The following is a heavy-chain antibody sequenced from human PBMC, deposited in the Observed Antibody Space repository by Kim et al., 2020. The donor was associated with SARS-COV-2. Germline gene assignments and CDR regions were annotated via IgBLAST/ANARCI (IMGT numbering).Heavy chain of an antibody. CDR1: GFTFSSYA. D-gene: IGHD3-10*01. Sequence: GGSLRLSCAASGFTFSSYAMHWVRQAPGKGLEWVAVISYDGSNKYYADSVKGRFTISRDNSKNTLYLQMNSLRAEDTAVYYCARDNRYYYGSGKLDDWGQGTLVTVSS. CDR2: ISYDGSNK. J-gene: IGHJ4*02. CDR3: ARDNRYYYGSGKLDD. V-gene: IGHV3-30*04.